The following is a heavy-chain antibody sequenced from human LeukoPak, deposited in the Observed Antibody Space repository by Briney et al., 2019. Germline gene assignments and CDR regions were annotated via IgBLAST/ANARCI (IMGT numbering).Heavy chain of an antibody. CDR2: ISYDGTNK. J-gene: IGHJ6*02. CDR3: ARAVEKYFYFYGMDV. CDR1: GFSFSIYA. V-gene: IGHV3-30-3*01. Sequence: GGALRLSCAASGFSFSIYAMHWGRHAPGAGRGWVAVISYDGTNKYYAASVKGRFTISRDNSKNTLYLQMNSLRVEDTAVYYCARAVEKYFYFYGMDVWGQGTTVAVSS. D-gene: IGHD5-24*01.